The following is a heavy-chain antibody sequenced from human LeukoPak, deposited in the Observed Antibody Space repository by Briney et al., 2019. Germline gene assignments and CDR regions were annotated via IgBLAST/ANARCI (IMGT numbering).Heavy chain of an antibody. CDR1: GFTFGDYA. CDR3: AKVTVTHYGMDV. D-gene: IGHD4-17*01. Sequence: GGSLRLSCTASGFTFGDYAMSWFRQAPGKGLEWVAVISYDGSNKYYADSVKGRFTICSGNSKNTLYLQMNSLRAEDTAVYYCAKVTVTHYGMDVWGQGTTVTVSS. J-gene: IGHJ6*02. V-gene: IGHV3-30*04. CDR2: ISYDGSNK.